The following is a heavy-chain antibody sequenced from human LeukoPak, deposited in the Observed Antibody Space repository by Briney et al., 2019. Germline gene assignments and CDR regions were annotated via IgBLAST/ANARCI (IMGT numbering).Heavy chain of an antibody. D-gene: IGHD3-22*01. V-gene: IGHV4-59*12. CDR3: ASDSSGTGTYFDY. CDR2: VYNSGFT. J-gene: IGHJ4*02. CDR1: GGFTSPYK. Sequence: SETLSLTCTVSGGFTSPYKWSWIRQPPGKGLEWIGFVYNSGFTSYNPSLKSRLTISVDTSKNQFSLKLTSVTAADTAVYYCASDSSGTGTYFDYWGQGTLVTVSS.